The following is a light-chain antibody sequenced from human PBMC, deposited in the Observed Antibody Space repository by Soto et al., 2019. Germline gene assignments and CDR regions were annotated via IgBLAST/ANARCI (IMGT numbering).Light chain of an antibody. CDR2: KAS. J-gene: IGKJ1*01. CDR3: QHYNSYSEA. CDR1: QSISSW. Sequence: DIPLTQSPSTLSASLGERVTIXMRASQSISSWLAWYQQKPGKAPKLLIYKASSLESGVPSRFSGSGSGTEFTLIISSLQPDDFATYYCQHYNSYSEAFGQGTKVDIK. V-gene: IGKV1-5*03.